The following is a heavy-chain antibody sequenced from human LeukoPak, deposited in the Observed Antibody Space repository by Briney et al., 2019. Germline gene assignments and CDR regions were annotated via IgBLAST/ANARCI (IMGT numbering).Heavy chain of an antibody. J-gene: IGHJ6*02. CDR3: ARGGGLDV. Sequence: AGGSLRLSCAASGFTFSSYWMNWARQGPGKGLEWVASINHNGNVNYYVDSVKGRFTISRDNAKNSLYLQMSNLRAEDTAVYFCARGGGLDVWGQGATVTVSS. V-gene: IGHV3-7*03. D-gene: IGHD3-16*01. CDR2: INHNGNVN. CDR1: GFTFSSYW.